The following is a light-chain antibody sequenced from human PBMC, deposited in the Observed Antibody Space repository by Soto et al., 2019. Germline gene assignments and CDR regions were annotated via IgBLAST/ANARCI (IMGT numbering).Light chain of an antibody. CDR3: QQYDSWLVWT. CDR2: GAS. CDR1: QSVSSN. Sequence: IVLTQSPATLSVSPGDKATLSCRANQSVSSNLAWYQQKPGQAPRLLIYGASTRATAIPARFSGSGSGTEFTLNNSSLQSEDIAVYYCQQYDSWLVWTFGQGTKVEI. J-gene: IGKJ1*01. V-gene: IGKV3-15*01.